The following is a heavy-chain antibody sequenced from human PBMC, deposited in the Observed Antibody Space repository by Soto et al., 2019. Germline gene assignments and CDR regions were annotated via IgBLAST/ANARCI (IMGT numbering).Heavy chain of an antibody. CDR2: IIPIFGTA. CDR3: ARAQGAATYYYDSSAPNWFDH. V-gene: IGHV1-69*06. J-gene: IGHJ5*02. CDR1: GGTFSSYA. D-gene: IGHD3-22*01. Sequence: GASVKVSCKASGGTFSSYAISWVRQAPGQGLEWMGGIIPIFGTANYAQKFQGRVTLTAEKSTIPAYMELSSLRSEDTAVYYCARAQGAATYYYDSSAPNWFDHWGQVTLVTVSS.